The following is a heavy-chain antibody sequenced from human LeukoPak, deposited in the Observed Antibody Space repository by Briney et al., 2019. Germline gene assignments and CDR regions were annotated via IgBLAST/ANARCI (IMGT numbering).Heavy chain of an antibody. CDR3: ARDLGAVAGDGSWFDP. V-gene: IGHV3-66*01. CDR2: IYSGGST. D-gene: IGHD6-19*01. CDR1: GFTFSSYA. Sequence: GGSLRLSCAASGFTFSSYAMSWVRQAPGKGLEWVSVIYSGGSTYYADSVKGRFTISRDNSKNTLYLQMNSLRAEDTAVYYCARDLGAVAGDGSWFDPWGQGTLVTVSS. J-gene: IGHJ5*02.